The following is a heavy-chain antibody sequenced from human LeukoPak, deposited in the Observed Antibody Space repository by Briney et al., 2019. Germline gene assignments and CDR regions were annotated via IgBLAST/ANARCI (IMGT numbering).Heavy chain of an antibody. CDR1: GFTVSSNY. V-gene: IGHV3-53*01. CDR2: IYSGGST. Sequence: GGSLRLSCAASGFTVSSNYMSWVRQAPGKGLEWVSVIYSGGSTYCADSVKGRFTISRDNSKNTLYLQMNSLRAEDTAVYYCARGFLGVVTYDYWGQGTLVTVSS. J-gene: IGHJ4*02. D-gene: IGHD3-3*01. CDR3: ARGFLGVVTYDY.